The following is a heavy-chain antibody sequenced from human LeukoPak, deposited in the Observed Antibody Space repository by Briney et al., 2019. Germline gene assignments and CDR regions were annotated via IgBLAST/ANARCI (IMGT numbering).Heavy chain of an antibody. CDR3: ARPYGPGRYISIDY. V-gene: IGHV3-21*01. CDR2: ISSSSSYI. CDR1: GFTFSSYW. J-gene: IGHJ4*02. D-gene: IGHD3-10*01. Sequence: GGSLRLSCAASGFTFSSYWMSWVRQAPGKGLEWVSSISSSSSYIYYADSVKGRFTISRDNAKNSLYLQMNSLRAEDTAVYYCARPYGPGRYISIDYWDQGTLVTVSS.